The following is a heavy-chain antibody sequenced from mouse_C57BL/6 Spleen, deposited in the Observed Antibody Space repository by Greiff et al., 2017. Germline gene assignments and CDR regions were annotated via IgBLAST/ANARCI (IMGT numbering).Heavy chain of an antibody. V-gene: IGHV1-15*01. CDR3: TRSLFITTVVAPVAY. CDR2: IDPETGGT. D-gene: IGHD1-1*01. CDR1: GYTFTDYE. J-gene: IGHJ3*01. Sequence: VQLQESGAELVRPGASVTLSCKASGYTFTDYEMHWVKQTPVHGLEWIGAIDPETGGTAYNQKFKGKAILTADKSSSTAYMELRSLTSEDSAVYYCTRSLFITTVVAPVAYWGQGTLVTVSA.